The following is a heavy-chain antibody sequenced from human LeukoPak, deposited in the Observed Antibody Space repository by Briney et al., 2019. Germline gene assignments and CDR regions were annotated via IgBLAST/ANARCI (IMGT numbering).Heavy chain of an antibody. CDR1: GFTFTSSA. D-gene: IGHD3-16*01. Sequence: GASVKVSCKASGFTFTSSAMQWVRQARGQRLEWIGWIVVGSGNTNYAQKFQERVTITRDMSTSTAYMELSSLRSEDTAVYYCAIDFVRPEYHWFDTWGRGTLVTIS. CDR2: IVVGSGNT. V-gene: IGHV1-58*02. J-gene: IGHJ5*02. CDR3: AIDFVRPEYHWFDT.